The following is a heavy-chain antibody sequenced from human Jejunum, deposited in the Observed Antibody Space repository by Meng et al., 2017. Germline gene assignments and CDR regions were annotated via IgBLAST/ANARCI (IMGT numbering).Heavy chain of an antibody. CDR2: IYWDDDK. CDR3: AHRLAYSTNYNVGWFDP. Sequence: QTPLKDPGPTPVKPPQTLPLTCTFPGFSLSTSGVGVGWLRQPPGKALECLALIYWDDDKRYTPSLKNRLTITKDTSKNQVVLTMTNMDPVDTATYYCAHRLAYSTNYNVGWFDPWGQGTLVTVSS. V-gene: IGHV2-5*02. CDR1: GFSLSTSGVG. D-gene: IGHD6-13*01. J-gene: IGHJ5*02.